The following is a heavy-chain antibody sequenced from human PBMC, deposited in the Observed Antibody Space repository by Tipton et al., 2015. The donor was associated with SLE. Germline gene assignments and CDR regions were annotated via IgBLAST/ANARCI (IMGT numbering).Heavy chain of an antibody. D-gene: IGHD3-3*01. J-gene: IGHJ4*02. CDR3: AKATMGAVRIRIFGVSNHFDY. V-gene: IGHV3-23*03. CDR2: IYSGGGT. CDR1: GFTFNDYA. Sequence: SLRLSCAASGFTFNDYAMSWVRQAPGKGLEWVSVIYSGGGTSYADSVMGRFTISRDNAKNSLYLQMDSLRREDTAFYYCAKATMGAVRIRIFGVSNHFDYWGQGTLVTVSS.